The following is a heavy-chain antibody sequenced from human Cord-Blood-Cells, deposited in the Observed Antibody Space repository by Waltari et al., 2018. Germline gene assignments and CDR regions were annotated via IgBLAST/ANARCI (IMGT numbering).Heavy chain of an antibody. CDR2: INHSGST. V-gene: IGHV4-34*01. J-gene: IGHJ4*02. D-gene: IGHD3-10*01. CDR1: GGSFSGYY. Sequence: QVQLQQWGAGLLKPSETLSLTCAVYGGSFSGYYWSWIRQPPGKGLEWIGEINHSGSTNYNPSLKSRVTISVDTSKNQFSLKLSSVTAADTAVYYCRCHYGSGLDYWGQGTLVTVSS. CDR3: RCHYGSGLDY.